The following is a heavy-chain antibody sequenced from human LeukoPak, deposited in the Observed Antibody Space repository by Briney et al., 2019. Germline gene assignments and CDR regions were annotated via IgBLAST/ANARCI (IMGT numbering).Heavy chain of an antibody. CDR1: GFTFSSYA. CDR2: ISGSGGST. Sequence: GGSLRLSCAASGFTFSSYAMSWVRQAPGKGLEWVSAISGSGGSTYYADSVKGRFTISRDNAKNSLYLQMNSLRAEDTAVYYCARDSGFLEWLLHSWGQGTLVTVSS. J-gene: IGHJ4*02. D-gene: IGHD3-3*01. V-gene: IGHV3-23*01. CDR3: ARDSGFLEWLLHS.